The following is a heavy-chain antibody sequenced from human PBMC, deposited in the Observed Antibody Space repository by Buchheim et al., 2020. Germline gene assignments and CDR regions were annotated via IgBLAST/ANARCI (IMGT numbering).Heavy chain of an antibody. D-gene: IGHD2-15*01. J-gene: IGHJ4*02. CDR3: ARVGDCSGGSCYSRYFDY. Sequence: EVQLVESGGGLVQPGGSLRLSCAASGFTFSRDSMNWVRQAPGKGLGWVSYISSSSSTIYYADSVKGRFTISRDNAKKSLFLQMNSLRAEDTAVYYCARVGDCSGGSCYSRYFDYWGQGTL. CDR1: GFTFSRDS. CDR2: ISSSSSTI. V-gene: IGHV3-48*01.